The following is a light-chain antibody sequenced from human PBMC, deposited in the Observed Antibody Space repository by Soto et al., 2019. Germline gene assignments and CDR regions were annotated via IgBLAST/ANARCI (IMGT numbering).Light chain of an antibody. Sequence: DIQMTQSASSLSASVGNRFTITCQASQDIATYLNWYQQKPGKAPNLLXYXASNLETGVPSRLSGGGSGTHFTFTISNLQPEDIATYYCQQYDNLPPTWTFGQGTKVDIK. CDR2: XAS. CDR1: QDIATY. V-gene: IGKV1-33*01. J-gene: IGKJ1*01. CDR3: QQYDNLPPTWT.